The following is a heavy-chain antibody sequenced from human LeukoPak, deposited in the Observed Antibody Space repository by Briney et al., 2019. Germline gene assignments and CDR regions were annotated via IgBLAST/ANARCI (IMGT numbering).Heavy chain of an antibody. V-gene: IGHV4-39*07. Sequence: SETLSLTCTVSGGSISSSSYYWGWIRQPPGKGLEWIGSIYYSGSTYYNPSLKSRVTISVDTSKNQFSLKLSSVTAADTAVYYCARETAMHAMVRGVMLGAFDIWGQGTMVTVSS. D-gene: IGHD3-10*01. CDR2: IYYSGST. CDR3: ARETAMHAMVRGVMLGAFDI. J-gene: IGHJ3*02. CDR1: GGSISSSSYY.